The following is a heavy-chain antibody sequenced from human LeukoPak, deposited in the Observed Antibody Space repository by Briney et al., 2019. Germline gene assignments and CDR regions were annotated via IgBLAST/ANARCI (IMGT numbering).Heavy chain of an antibody. CDR3: AKESPQFDY. CDR2: ISGTGGTT. Sequence: GGSLRLSCAASGFTFSNAWMSWVRQAPGKGLEWVSTISGTGGTTYYADSVKGRFTISRDNSKNTLYLQMNSLRVEDTAVYYCAKESPQFDYWGQGTLVTVSS. J-gene: IGHJ4*02. V-gene: IGHV3-23*01. CDR1: GFTFSNAW.